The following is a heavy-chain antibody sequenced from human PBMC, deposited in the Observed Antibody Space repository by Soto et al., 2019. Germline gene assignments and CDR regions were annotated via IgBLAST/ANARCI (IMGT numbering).Heavy chain of an antibody. J-gene: IGHJ4*02. Sequence: QVQLVESGGGVVQPGRSLRLSCAASGFTFSSYGMHWVRRAPGKGLEWVALISYDASKDYYADSVKGRFTSSRDNSQNTLFLQMKSLRAEDAAVYYCAKGLFSIAVAGAPVDSWGQGTLVIVSS. CDR2: ISYDASKD. CDR3: AKGLFSIAVAGAPVDS. D-gene: IGHD6-19*01. V-gene: IGHV3-30*18. CDR1: GFTFSSYG.